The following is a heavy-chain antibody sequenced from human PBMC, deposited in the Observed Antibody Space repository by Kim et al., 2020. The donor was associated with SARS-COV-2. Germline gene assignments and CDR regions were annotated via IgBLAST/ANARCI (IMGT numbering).Heavy chain of an antibody. D-gene: IGHD6-19*01. CDR3: AKNSGWAKPIDY. Sequence: YADSMKGRFTISRDNSKNTLFLQMNSLRAEDTAVYYCAKNSGWAKPIDYWGQGTLVTVSS. V-gene: IGHV3-23*01. J-gene: IGHJ4*02.